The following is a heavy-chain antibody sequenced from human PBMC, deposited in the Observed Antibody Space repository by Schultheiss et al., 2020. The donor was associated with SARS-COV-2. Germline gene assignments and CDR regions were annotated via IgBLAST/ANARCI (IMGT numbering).Heavy chain of an antibody. CDR2: IYYSGST. Sequence: SETLSLTCAVYGGSFSGYYWSWIRQPPGKGLEWIGYIYYSGSTNYNPSLKSRVTISVDTSKNHFSLKLSSVTAADTAVYYCARDLRNSSLELDYWGQGTLVTVAS. CDR3: ARDLRNSSLELDY. J-gene: IGHJ4*02. D-gene: IGHD6-19*01. CDR1: GGSFSGYY. V-gene: IGHV4-34*01.